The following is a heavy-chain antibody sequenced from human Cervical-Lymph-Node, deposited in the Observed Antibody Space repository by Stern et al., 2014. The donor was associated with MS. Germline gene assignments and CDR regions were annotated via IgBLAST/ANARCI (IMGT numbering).Heavy chain of an antibody. Sequence: VQLVESGAEVKKPWASVKVSCKASGYTFTSYYMHWVRKAPGQGLEWMGIINPSGGSTSYAQKFQRRVTMTRDTSTSTVYMELSRLRSEDTAVYYCARESVAGRFDYWGQGTLVTVSS. CDR3: ARESVAGRFDY. J-gene: IGHJ4*02. CDR2: INPSGGST. CDR1: GYTFTSYY. D-gene: IGHD6-19*01. V-gene: IGHV1-46*01.